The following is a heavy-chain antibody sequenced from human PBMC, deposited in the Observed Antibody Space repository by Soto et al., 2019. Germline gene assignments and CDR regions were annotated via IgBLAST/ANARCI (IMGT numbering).Heavy chain of an antibody. J-gene: IGHJ4*02. CDR2: IYTGGST. CDR1: GFTVTSYY. V-gene: IGHV3-53*01. CDR3: ATLYN. D-gene: IGHD2-2*02. Sequence: GESLKISCTASGFTVTSYYMYWVRQAPGKGLEWVSLIYTGGSTYYADSVKGRFTLSRDNSKNTLYLQMNSLRAEDTAFYYCATLYNWGQGTLVTVSS.